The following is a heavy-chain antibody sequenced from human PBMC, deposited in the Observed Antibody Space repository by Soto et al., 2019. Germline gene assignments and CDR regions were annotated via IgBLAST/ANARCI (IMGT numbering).Heavy chain of an antibody. J-gene: IGHJ6*02. CDR2: INPNSGGT. Sequence: ASVKVSCKASGYTFTGYYMHWVRQAPGQGLERMGWINPNSGGTNYAQKFQGWVTMTRDTSISTAYMELSRLRSDDTAVYYCARDFPKYGYCSGGSRYSNYGMDVWGQGTTVTVSS. CDR1: GYTFTGYY. D-gene: IGHD2-15*01. CDR3: ARDFPKYGYCSGGSRYSNYGMDV. V-gene: IGHV1-2*04.